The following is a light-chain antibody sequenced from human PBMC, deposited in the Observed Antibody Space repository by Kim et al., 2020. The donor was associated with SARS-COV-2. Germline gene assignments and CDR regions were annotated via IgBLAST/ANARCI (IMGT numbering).Light chain of an antibody. CDR2: AEN. Sequence: SSELTQDPTVSVALGQTVRITCQGDNLRTSYASWYQQKPGQAPLLVVYAENNRPSGIPDRFSGSRSGNTASLTITGTQAEDEGDYYCNSRHSSGDGLVFGGGTQLTFL. CDR3: NSRHSSGDGLV. J-gene: IGLJ2*01. CDR1: NLRTSY. V-gene: IGLV3-19*01.